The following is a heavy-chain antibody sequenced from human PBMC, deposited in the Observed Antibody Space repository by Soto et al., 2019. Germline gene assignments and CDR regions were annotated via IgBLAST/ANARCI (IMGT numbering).Heavy chain of an antibody. Sequence: EVQLLESGGGLVQPGGSLRLSCAASGFTFSSYAMSWVRQAPGKGLEWVSAISGSGGSTYYADSVKGRFTISRDNSKNTLYLQMNSQRAEDTAVYYCAKGYGGLRYFDLFDYWGQGSLVTVSS. V-gene: IGHV3-23*01. CDR1: GFTFSSYA. CDR2: ISGSGGST. J-gene: IGHJ4*02. CDR3: AKGYGGLRYFDLFDY. D-gene: IGHD3-9*01.